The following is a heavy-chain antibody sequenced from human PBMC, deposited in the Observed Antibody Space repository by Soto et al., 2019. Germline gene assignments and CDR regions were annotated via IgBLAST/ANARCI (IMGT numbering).Heavy chain of an antibody. D-gene: IGHD2-21*01. J-gene: IGHJ2*01. V-gene: IGHV1-18*01. Sequence: QVQLVQSGAGVKKPGDSVTVSCKASGYTFTSYGISWVRPAPGQGLEWMGWISAFNGNTNYAQKLQGRVTVTTDTATSTAYLELRSLICDDTAVYYCARRHWHRLWYFYLWGRGTLVTVSS. CDR1: GYTFTSYG. CDR2: ISAFNGNT. CDR3: ARRHWHRLWYFYL.